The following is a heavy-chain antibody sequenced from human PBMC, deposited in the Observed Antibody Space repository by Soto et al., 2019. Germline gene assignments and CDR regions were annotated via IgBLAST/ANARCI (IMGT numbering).Heavy chain of an antibody. CDR1: GVTFNTSG. J-gene: IGHJ6*01. Sequence: XGSLTRSCEVSGVTFNTSGMHWVRQAPGKGLEWLAVISYDGATQYYGDTVKGRFTISRDNSKNTLFLHMGRLRAEDTAMYYCATKARVTNYLYYGMDFSGLVTTGTVSS. CDR2: ISYDGATQ. CDR3: ATKARVTNYLYYGMDF. D-gene: IGHD2-21*02. V-gene: IGHV3-30*03.